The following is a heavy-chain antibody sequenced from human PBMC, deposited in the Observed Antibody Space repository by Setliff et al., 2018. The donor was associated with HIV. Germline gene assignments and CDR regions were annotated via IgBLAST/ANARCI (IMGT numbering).Heavy chain of an antibody. Sequence: ASVKVSCKASGYTFTSYYLHWVRQAPGQGLEWMGMINPSGGSASYAQKFQGRVTMSRDTSTSTVYMELGSLRSEDTAVYYCARDYFDSSAYHYGFGAFDIWGQGTMVTVSS. CDR1: GYTFTSYY. CDR3: ARDYFDSSAYHYGFGAFDI. D-gene: IGHD3-22*01. J-gene: IGHJ3*02. CDR2: INPSGGSA. V-gene: IGHV1-46*01.